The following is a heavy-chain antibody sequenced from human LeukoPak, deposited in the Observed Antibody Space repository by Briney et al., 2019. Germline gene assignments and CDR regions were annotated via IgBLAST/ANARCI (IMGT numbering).Heavy chain of an antibody. D-gene: IGHD3-22*01. CDR3: ARKTDSGGQGDY. Sequence: GGSLRLSCAASGFTFSSYSMNWVRQAPGKGLECVSVIYSGGNTYYTDSVKGRFTISRDNSKNTLYLQMNSLRAEDTAVYYCARKTDSGGQGDYWGPGTLVTVSS. V-gene: IGHV3-66*01. CDR1: GFTFSSYS. CDR2: IYSGGNT. J-gene: IGHJ4*02.